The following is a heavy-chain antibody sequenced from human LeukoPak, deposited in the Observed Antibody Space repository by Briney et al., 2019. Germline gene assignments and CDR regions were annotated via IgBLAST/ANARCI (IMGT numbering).Heavy chain of an antibody. J-gene: IGHJ5*02. CDR3: ARGRGHSGSYFWLPKNWFDP. V-gene: IGHV4-34*01. CDR1: GGSFRGYY. Sequence: SETLSLTCAVYGGSFRGYYWSWIRQPPGKGLEWIGEINHSGSTNYNPSLKSRVTISVDTSKNQFSLKLSSVTAADTAVYYCARGRGHSGSYFWLPKNWFDPWGQGTLVTVSS. D-gene: IGHD1-26*01. CDR2: INHSGST.